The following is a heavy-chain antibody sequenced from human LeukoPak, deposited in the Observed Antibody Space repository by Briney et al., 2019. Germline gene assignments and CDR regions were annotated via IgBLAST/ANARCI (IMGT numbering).Heavy chain of an antibody. D-gene: IGHD3-10*01. V-gene: IGHV4-34*01. Sequence: SETLSLTCAVYRRSFSGYYWRWIRQAPGKGLEWIGEINHSGSTDQNPSLKSRVTISVDTSKKQFSLKLSSVTAADTAVYYCARVDFNYASGSYYKGPVDYWGQGTLVTVSS. CDR1: RRSFSGYY. J-gene: IGHJ4*02. CDR3: ARVDFNYASGSYYKGPVDY. CDR2: INHSGST.